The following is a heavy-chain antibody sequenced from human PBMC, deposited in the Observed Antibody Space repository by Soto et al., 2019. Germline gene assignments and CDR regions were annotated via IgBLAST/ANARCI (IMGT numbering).Heavy chain of an antibody. Sequence: VASVKVSCKASGYTFTGYYMHWVRQAPGQGLEWMGGIIPIFGTANYAQKFQGRVTITADESTSTAYMELSSLRSEDTAVYYCARAYCGGDCSQNWFDPWGQGTLVTVSS. V-gene: IGHV1-69*13. CDR2: IIPIFGTA. CDR3: ARAYCGGDCSQNWFDP. J-gene: IGHJ5*02. CDR1: GYTFTGYY. D-gene: IGHD2-21*02.